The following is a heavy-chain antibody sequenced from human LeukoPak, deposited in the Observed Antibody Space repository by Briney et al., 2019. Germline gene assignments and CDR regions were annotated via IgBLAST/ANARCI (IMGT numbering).Heavy chain of an antibody. D-gene: IGHD2-2*01. Sequence: GRSLRLSCAASGFTFSSYGMHWVRQAPGKGLEWVAAISYDGSNKYYADSVKGRFTISRDNSKNTLYLQMNSLRAEDTAVYYCAKRFCSATRCFHFDYWGQGTLVTVSS. CDR3: AKRFCSATRCFHFDY. CDR1: GFTFSSYG. CDR2: ISYDGSNK. J-gene: IGHJ4*02. V-gene: IGHV3-30*18.